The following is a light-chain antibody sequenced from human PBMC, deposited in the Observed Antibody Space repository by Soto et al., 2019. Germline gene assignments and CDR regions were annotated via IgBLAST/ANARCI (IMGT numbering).Light chain of an antibody. CDR3: CSYAGSSTYVL. CDR1: SSDVGSYNL. J-gene: IGLJ2*01. Sequence: QSALTQPASVSGYPGQSITISCSGSSSDVGSYNLVSWYQQYPGKAPKLIIYEGSRRPSGVSNRFSGSKSGNTASLTISGLQAEDEADYYCCSYAGSSTYVLFGGGTKLTVL. V-gene: IGLV2-23*01. CDR2: EGS.